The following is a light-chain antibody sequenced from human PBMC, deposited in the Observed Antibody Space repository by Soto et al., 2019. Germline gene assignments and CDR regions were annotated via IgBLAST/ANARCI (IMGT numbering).Light chain of an antibody. V-gene: IGLV1-44*01. CDR3: AAWDDNLNGPL. CDR2: SDD. Sequence: QAVVTQSPSLSGTPGQRVTISCSGSNSNIGRYSVNWYQHFPGTAPKILIYSDDERPSGVPDRFSGSKSGTSASLAISGLQSEDEAEYYCAAWDDNLNGPLFGGGTQLTVL. J-gene: IGLJ3*02. CDR1: NSNIGRYS.